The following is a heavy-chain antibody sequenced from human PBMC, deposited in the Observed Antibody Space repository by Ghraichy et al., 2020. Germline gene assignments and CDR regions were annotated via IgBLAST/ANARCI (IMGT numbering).Heavy chain of an antibody. Sequence: GGSLRLSCAASGFTFSSYGMHWVRQAPGKGLEWVAVISYDGSNKYYADSVKGRFTISRDNAKNTLYLQMNSLRAEDTAVYYCAKEDGGAYFDYWGQGTLVTVSS. CDR3: AKEDGGAYFDY. V-gene: IGHV3-30*18. D-gene: IGHD3-10*01. CDR1: GFTFSSYG. CDR2: ISYDGSNK. J-gene: IGHJ4*02.